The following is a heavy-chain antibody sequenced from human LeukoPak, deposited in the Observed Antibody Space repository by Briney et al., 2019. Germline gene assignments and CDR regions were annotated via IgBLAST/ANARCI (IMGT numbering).Heavy chain of an antibody. V-gene: IGHV3-30*18. CDR2: VSYDGSDK. D-gene: IGHD1-26*01. Sequence: GRSLRLSCAASGFTFSTYGMHWVRQAPGKGLEWVAIVSYDGSDKYYADSVKGRFTISRDNSKNTLYLQMNSLRPEDTAVYYCAKTQTNRYYYFDYWGQGTLVTVSS. CDR1: GFTFSTYG. J-gene: IGHJ4*02. CDR3: AKTQTNRYYYFDY.